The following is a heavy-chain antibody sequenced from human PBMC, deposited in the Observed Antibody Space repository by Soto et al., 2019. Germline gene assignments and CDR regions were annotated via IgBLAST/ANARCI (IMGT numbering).Heavy chain of an antibody. CDR2: FDPEDGET. D-gene: IGHD6-19*01. CDR3: ATFQWPDPYYYYGMDV. Sequence: ASVKVSCKVSGYTLTELSMHWVRQAPGKGLEWMGGFDPEDGETIYAQKFQGRVTMTEDTSTDTAYMELSSLRSEDTAVYYCATFQWPDPYYYYGMDVWGQGTKVTVSS. V-gene: IGHV1-24*01. CDR1: GYTLTELS. J-gene: IGHJ6*02.